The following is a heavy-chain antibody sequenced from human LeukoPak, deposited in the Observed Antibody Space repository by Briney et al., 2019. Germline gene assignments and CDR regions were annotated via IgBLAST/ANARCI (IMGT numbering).Heavy chain of an antibody. CDR3: ASSRCTSDNCYGGIDN. D-gene: IGHD1-1*01. CDR2: ISGGSNKI. CDR1: TFTFSSYS. J-gene: IGHJ4*02. V-gene: IGHV3-48*04. Sequence: GGSLRLSCTAPTFTFSSYSMNWVRQAPGKGLEWVSHISGGSNKIYYADSVKGRFTISRDNAKNSLYLQMNTLRAEDTAVYYCASSRCTSDNCYGGIDNWGQGTLVTVSS.